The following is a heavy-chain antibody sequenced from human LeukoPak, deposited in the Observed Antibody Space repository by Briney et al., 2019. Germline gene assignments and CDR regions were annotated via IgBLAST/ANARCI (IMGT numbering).Heavy chain of an antibody. D-gene: IGHD2-2*01. CDR2: INPNSGGT. CDR1: GYTFTGYY. J-gene: IGHJ4*02. Sequence: ASVKVSCKASGYTFTGYYMHWVRQAPGQGLEWIGWINPNSGGTNYAQKFQGRVTMTRDTSISTAYMELSRLRSDDTAVYYCARRAYCSSTSCYYLLYWGQGTLVTVSS. CDR3: ARRAYCSSTSCYYLLY. V-gene: IGHV1-2*02.